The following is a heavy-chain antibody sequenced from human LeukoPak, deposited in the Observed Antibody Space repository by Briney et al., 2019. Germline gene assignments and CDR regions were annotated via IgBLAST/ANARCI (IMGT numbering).Heavy chain of an antibody. CDR2: IWYDGSNK. J-gene: IGHJ4*02. CDR1: GCTFSSYG. Sequence: PGGSLRLSCAASGCTFSSYGMHWVRQAPGKGLEWVAVIWYDGSNKYYADSVKGRFTISRDKSKNTLYLQMNSLRAEDTAVYHYARVQAVFQNFDYWGQGTLVTVSS. CDR3: ARVQAVFQNFDY. V-gene: IGHV3-33*01.